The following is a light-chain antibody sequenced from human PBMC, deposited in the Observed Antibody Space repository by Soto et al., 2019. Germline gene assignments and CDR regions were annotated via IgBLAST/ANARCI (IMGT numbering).Light chain of an antibody. J-gene: IGKJ3*01. V-gene: IGKV3-11*01. CDR2: DAS. CDR1: QSVSSY. CDR3: QQRSNWPPFT. Sequence: EIVLTQSPATLSLSPGERATNSCRASQSVSSYLAWYQQKPGQAPRLLIYDASNRATGIPARFSGSGSGTDFTLTISSLEPEDFAVYYCQQRSNWPPFTFGPGTRWIS.